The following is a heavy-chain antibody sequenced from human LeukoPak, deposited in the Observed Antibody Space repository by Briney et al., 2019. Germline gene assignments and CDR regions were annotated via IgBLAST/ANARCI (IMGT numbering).Heavy chain of an antibody. CDR3: ARVRMYSSSWPDY. CDR2: INHSGST. V-gene: IGHV4-34*01. J-gene: IGHJ4*02. D-gene: IGHD6-13*01. Sequence: SETLSLTCAVDGGSFSGYYWSWIRQPPGKGLEWIGEINHSGSTNYNPSLKSRVTISVDTSKNQFSLKLSSVTAADTAVYYCARVRMYSSSWPDYWGQGTLVTVSS. CDR1: GGSFSGYY.